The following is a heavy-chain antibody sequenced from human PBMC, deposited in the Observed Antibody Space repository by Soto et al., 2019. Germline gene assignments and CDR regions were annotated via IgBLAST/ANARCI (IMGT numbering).Heavy chain of an antibody. V-gene: IGHV4-31*03. Sequence: PSQTLSLTCTVSGGSISSGGYYWSWIRQHPGKGLEWIGYIYYSGSTYYSPSLKSRVTMSVDTSKNHFSLRLISVTAADTAIYFCAREGNIGRWLHPLGFWGQGTLVTVSS. J-gene: IGHJ4*02. CDR1: GGSISSGGYY. D-gene: IGHD5-12*01. CDR2: IYYSGST. CDR3: AREGNIGRWLHPLGF.